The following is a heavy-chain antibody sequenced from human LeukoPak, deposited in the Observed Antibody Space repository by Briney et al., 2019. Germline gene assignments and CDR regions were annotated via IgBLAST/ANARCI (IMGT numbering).Heavy chain of an antibody. Sequence: SETLSLTCAVYGGSFSGYYWSWIRQPPGKGLEWIGEINHSGSTNYNPSLKSRVTISVDTSKNQFSLKLSSVTAADTAVYYCARGKYYGLFDPWGQGTLVTVSS. V-gene: IGHV4-34*01. CDR2: INHSGST. J-gene: IGHJ5*02. CDR1: GGSFSGYY. D-gene: IGHD4-17*01. CDR3: ARGKYYGLFDP.